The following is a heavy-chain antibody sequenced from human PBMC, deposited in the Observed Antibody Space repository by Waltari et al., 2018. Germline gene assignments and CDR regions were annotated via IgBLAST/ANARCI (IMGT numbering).Heavy chain of an antibody. CDR3: ARFLDSSGGHFDY. V-gene: IGHV4-59*11. D-gene: IGHD3-22*01. J-gene: IGHJ4*02. CDR1: GGSISSHY. Sequence: QVQLQELGPGLVKPSETLSLTCTVSGGSISSHYWSWIRQPPGKGLEWIGYIYYSGSTNYNPSLKSRVTISVDTSKNQFSLKLSSVTAADTAVYYCARFLDSSGGHFDYWGQGTLVTVSS. CDR2: IYYSGST.